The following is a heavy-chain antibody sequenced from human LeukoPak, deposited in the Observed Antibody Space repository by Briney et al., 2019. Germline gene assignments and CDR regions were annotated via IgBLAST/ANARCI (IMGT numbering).Heavy chain of an antibody. Sequence: PGGSLRLSCAASGFTFSNYAMSWVRQALGKGLEWVSAMSGSSGSTWYADSVKGRFTISRDNSKNTLYLQMNSLGAEDTAVYYCAKDVERSGYYLFDYWGQGTPVTVSS. CDR1: GFTFSNYA. CDR3: AKDVERSGYYLFDY. CDR2: MSGSSGST. V-gene: IGHV3-23*01. J-gene: IGHJ4*02. D-gene: IGHD3-22*01.